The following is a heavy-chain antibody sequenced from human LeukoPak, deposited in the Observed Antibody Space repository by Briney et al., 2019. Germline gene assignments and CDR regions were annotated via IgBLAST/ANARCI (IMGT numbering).Heavy chain of an antibody. J-gene: IGHJ3*02. CDR1: GGSISSSSYY. CDR3: ARPLAYCGGDCLTGAFDI. Sequence: SETLSLTCTVSGGSISSSSYYWGWIRQPPGKGLEWIGSIYYSGSTYYNPSLKSRVTISVDTSKNQFPLKLSSVTAADTAVYYCARPLAYCGGDCLTGAFDIWGQGTMVTASS. V-gene: IGHV4-39*01. D-gene: IGHD2-21*02. CDR2: IYYSGST.